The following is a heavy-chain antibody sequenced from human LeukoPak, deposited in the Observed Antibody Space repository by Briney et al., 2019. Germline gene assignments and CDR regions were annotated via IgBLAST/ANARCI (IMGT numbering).Heavy chain of an antibody. Sequence: SETLSLTCAVSGGSISSGDCYWSWIRQHPGKDLEWIGYIYHGGSTYYNPSLKSRVTISLDTSKNQFFLKLNSVTAADTAVYYCARYDSSGYDGNWFDPWGQGTLVTVSS. CDR2: IYHGGST. V-gene: IGHV4-31*11. D-gene: IGHD3-22*01. CDR3: ARYDSSGYDGNWFDP. CDR1: GGSISSGDCY. J-gene: IGHJ5*02.